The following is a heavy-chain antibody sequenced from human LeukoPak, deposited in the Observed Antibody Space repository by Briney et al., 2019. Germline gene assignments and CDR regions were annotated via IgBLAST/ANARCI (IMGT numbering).Heavy chain of an antibody. J-gene: IGHJ4*02. D-gene: IGHD6-19*01. CDR3: ARVISAVAAAYYFDY. CDR1: GYTFTSYG. CDR2: ISAYNGNT. Sequence: GASVKVSCKASGYTFTSYGISWVRQAPGQGLEWMGWISAYNGNTNYAQKLQGRVTMTTDTSTSTAYMELRSLRSDDTAVYYCARVISAVAAAYYFDYWGQGTLVTVSS. V-gene: IGHV1-18*01.